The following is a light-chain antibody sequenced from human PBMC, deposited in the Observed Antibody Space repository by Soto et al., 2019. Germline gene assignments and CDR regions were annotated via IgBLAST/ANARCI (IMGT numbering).Light chain of an antibody. V-gene: IGLV1-44*01. Sequence: QSVLTQPPSASGTPGQRVTLSCSGGASNIGSNSVTWYQQLPGTAPKLVLFGNNQRPSWVPDRISGSRSGTSASLAISGLQSEDSDDYYCAAWDDSLNGVLFGGGTKLTVL. J-gene: IGLJ2*01. CDR3: AAWDDSLNGVL. CDR1: ASNIGSNS. CDR2: GNN.